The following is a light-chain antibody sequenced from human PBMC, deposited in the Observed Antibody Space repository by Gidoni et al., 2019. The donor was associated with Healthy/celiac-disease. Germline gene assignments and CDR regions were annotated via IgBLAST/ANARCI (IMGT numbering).Light chain of an antibody. V-gene: IGKV1-13*02. CDR3: QQFNSYPRT. Sequence: AIQFTPSPSSLSASVGDRVTITCLASQGISSSLAWYQQKPGKATKLLIYDASSLESGVPSRFSGSGSGTDFTLTISSLQPEDFATYYCQQFNSYPRTFGQGTKVEIK. J-gene: IGKJ1*01. CDR1: QGISSS. CDR2: DAS.